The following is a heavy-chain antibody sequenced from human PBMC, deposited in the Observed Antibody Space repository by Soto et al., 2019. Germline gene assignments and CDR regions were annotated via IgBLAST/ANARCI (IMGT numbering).Heavy chain of an antibody. Sequence: QVQLQESGPGLVKPSGTLSLTCAVSGGSISSFNWWSWVRQPPVKGLELIGQIFHSGITNYNPSLKSRVTMSVDKSRNHFSLKLTSVTAADTAMYYCARHYSSGWDYFDYWGQGTLVTVSS. CDR3: ARHYSSGWDYFDY. D-gene: IGHD6-19*01. J-gene: IGHJ4*02. CDR2: IFHSGIT. V-gene: IGHV4-4*02. CDR1: GGSISSFNW.